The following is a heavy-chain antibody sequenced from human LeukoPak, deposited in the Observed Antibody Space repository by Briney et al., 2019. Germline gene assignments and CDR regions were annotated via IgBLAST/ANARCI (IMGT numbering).Heavy chain of an antibody. CDR3: ARDSPLGYI. V-gene: IGHV3-43*02. J-gene: IGHJ3*02. D-gene: IGHD3-16*01. CDR1: GFTFDDYA. CDR2: ISGDGGST. Sequence: GGSLRLSCAASGFTFDDYAMHWVRQAPGKGLEWVSLISGDGGSTYYADSVKGRFTISRDNAKNSLYLQMNSLRAEDAAVYYCARDSPLGYIWGQGTMVTVSS.